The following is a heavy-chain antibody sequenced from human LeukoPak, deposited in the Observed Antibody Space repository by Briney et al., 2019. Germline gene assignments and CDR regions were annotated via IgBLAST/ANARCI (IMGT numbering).Heavy chain of an antibody. Sequence: PGGSLRLSCTASGFTLSSYEMTWIRQAPGKGLEWVSSIDYSGDTTYYADSVKGRFTISRDNAKNSLYLQMNSLRAEDTAVYYCARDRSSGWYDGGHFDYWGQGTLVTVSS. V-gene: IGHV3-23*01. J-gene: IGHJ4*02. CDR3: ARDRSSGWYDGGHFDY. CDR2: IDYSGDTT. CDR1: GFTLSSYE. D-gene: IGHD6-19*01.